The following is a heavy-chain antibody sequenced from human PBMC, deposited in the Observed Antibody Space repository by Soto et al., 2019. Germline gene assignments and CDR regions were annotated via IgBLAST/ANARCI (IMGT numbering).Heavy chain of an antibody. CDR3: ARGGGGLDAFDI. D-gene: IGHD2-15*01. Sequence: QTGGSLRLSCAASGFTFSSYEMNWVRQAPGKGLEWVSYISSSGSTIYYADSVKGRFTISRDNAKNSLYLQMNSLRAEDTAVYYCARGGGGLDAFDIWGQGTMVTVSS. J-gene: IGHJ3*02. V-gene: IGHV3-48*03. CDR1: GFTFSSYE. CDR2: ISSSGSTI.